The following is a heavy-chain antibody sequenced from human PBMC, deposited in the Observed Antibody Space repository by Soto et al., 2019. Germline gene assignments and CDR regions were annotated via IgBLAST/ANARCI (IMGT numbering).Heavy chain of an antibody. V-gene: IGHV4-31*03. Sequence: SETLSLTCTVSGGSISSGGYSWSWIRPHPGKGLEWIGYIYYSGSTYYNPSLKSRVTISVDTSKNQFSLKLSSVTAADTAVYYCARYTAMAYYFDYWGQGTLVTVS. CDR1: GGSISSGGYS. D-gene: IGHD5-18*01. CDR3: ARYTAMAYYFDY. J-gene: IGHJ4*02. CDR2: IYYSGST.